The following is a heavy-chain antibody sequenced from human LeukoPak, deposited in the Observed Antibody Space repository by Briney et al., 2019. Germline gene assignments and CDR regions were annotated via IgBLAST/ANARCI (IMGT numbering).Heavy chain of an antibody. Sequence: SETLSLTCTVSGGSISSYYLSWIQQPAGKGLEWIGHIYTSGSTNYSPSLKSRVTMSVDTSRNQFSLRLSSVTAADTAVYYCARGKWELPIDYWGQGTLVTVSS. CDR2: IYTSGST. D-gene: IGHD1-26*01. CDR3: ARGKWELPIDY. CDR1: GGSISSYY. V-gene: IGHV4-4*07. J-gene: IGHJ4*02.